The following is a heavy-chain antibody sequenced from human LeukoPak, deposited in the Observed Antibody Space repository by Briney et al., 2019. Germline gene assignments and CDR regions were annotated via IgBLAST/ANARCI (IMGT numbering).Heavy chain of an antibody. Sequence: ASVKVSCKASGYTFTSYDINWVRQATGQGLEWMGWMNPNSGNTGYAQKFQGRVTMTRNTSISTAYMELSSLRSEDTAVYYCARERTPYYHMDVWGKGTTVTVSS. CDR3: ARERTPYYHMDV. J-gene: IGHJ6*03. V-gene: IGHV1-8*01. D-gene: IGHD2-2*01. CDR1: GYTFTSYD. CDR2: MNPNSGNT.